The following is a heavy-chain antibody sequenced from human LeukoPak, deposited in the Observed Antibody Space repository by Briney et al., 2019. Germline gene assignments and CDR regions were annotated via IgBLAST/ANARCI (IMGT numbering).Heavy chain of an antibody. V-gene: IGHV4-59*08. J-gene: IGHJ5*02. CDR1: GGSISSYY. CDR2: IYYSGST. CDR3: ARGVDIPNWFDP. D-gene: IGHD3-9*01. Sequence: SETLSLTCTVSGGSISSYYWSWIRQPPGKGLEWIGYIYYSGSTNYNPSLKSRVTISVDTSKNQFSLKLSSVTAGDTALYYCARGVDIPNWFDPWGQGTLVTVSS.